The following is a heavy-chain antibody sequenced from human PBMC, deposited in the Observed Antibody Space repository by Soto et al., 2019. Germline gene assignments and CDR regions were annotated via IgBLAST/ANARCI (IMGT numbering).Heavy chain of an antibody. Sequence: EVQLVESGGGLVKPGGSLRLSCAASGFTFSSYSMNWVRQAPGKGLEWVSSISSSSSYIYYADSVKGRFTISRDNAKNSLYLQMNSLRAEDTAVYYCARVLDIVVVSAANYAFDIWGPGTMVTVSS. D-gene: IGHD2-2*03. J-gene: IGHJ3*02. CDR2: ISSSSSYI. V-gene: IGHV3-21*01. CDR1: GFTFSSYS. CDR3: ARVLDIVVVSAANYAFDI.